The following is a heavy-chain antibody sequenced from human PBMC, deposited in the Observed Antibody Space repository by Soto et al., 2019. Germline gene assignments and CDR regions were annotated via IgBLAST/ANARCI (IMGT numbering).Heavy chain of an antibody. CDR1: GGSISSSSYY. CDR3: ASFLVPAAYYYYGMDV. D-gene: IGHD2-2*01. J-gene: IGHJ6*02. Sequence: KPSETLSLTCTVSGGSISSSSYYWGWIRQPPGKGLEWIGSIYYSGSTYYNPSLKSRVTISVDTSKNQFSLKLSSVTAADTAVYYCASFLVPAAYYYYGMDVWGQGNTVTVSS. CDR2: IYYSGST. V-gene: IGHV4-39*01.